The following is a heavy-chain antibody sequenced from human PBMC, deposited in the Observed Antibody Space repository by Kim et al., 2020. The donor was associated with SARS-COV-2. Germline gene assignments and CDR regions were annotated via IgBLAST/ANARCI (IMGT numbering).Heavy chain of an antibody. J-gene: IGHJ5*02. V-gene: IGHV4-4*07. D-gene: IGHD2-2*02. Sequence: SETLSLTCTVSGGSISSYYWSWIRQPAGKGLEWIGRIYTSGSTNYNPSLKSRVTMSVDTSKNQFSLKLSSVTAADTAVYYCAREDAVGRYCSSTSCYNIPGWFDPWGQGTLVTVSS. CDR2: IYTSGST. CDR1: GGSISSYY. CDR3: AREDAVGRYCSSTSCYNIPGWFDP.